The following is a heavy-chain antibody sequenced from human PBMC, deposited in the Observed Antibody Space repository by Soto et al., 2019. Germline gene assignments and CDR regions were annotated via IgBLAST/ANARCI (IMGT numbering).Heavy chain of an antibody. J-gene: IGHJ1*01. V-gene: IGHV3-74*01. Sequence: EVQLVESGGGLVQPAGSLRLSCVASGFTFCSYWMHWVRQAPGKGLVWVSSISNDGSRTGYADPVKGRFTISRDNAKNTLYLQMNSLRAEDTVVYYCTRLPNKSPQNWGQGTLVIVSP. CDR2: ISNDGSRT. CDR1: GFTFCSYW. CDR3: TRLPNKSPQN.